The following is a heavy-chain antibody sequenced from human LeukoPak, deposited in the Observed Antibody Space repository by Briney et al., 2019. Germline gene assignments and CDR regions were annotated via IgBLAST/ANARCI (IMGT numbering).Heavy chain of an antibody. CDR3: ARGEPGFGGLPTVLDN. CDR1: GFSFSSFS. D-gene: IGHD4-23*01. CDR2: ISSSTTFI. Sequence: GGSLRLSCAASGFSFSSFSMNWVRQAPGKGLEWVSSISSSTTFIDYADSVKGRFTISRDNAKDSLYLQMNSLRAEDTAVYYCARGEPGFGGLPTVLDNWGQGDLVTVSS. J-gene: IGHJ4*02. V-gene: IGHV3-21*01.